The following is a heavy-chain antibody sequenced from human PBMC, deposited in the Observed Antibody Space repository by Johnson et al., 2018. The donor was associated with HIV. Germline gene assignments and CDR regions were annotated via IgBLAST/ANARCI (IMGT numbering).Heavy chain of an antibody. CDR1: GFTFSSYA. V-gene: IGHV3-30-3*02. Sequence: QVQLVESGGGVVQPGRSLRLSCAASGFTFSSYAMHWVRQAPGKGLEWVAVISYDGSNKYYADSVKGRFTISRYNSKNTLYLQMNSLRAEDTAVYYCAKRAQLGTAWYVNAFDIWGQGTMVTVSS. CDR2: ISYDGSNK. CDR3: AKRAQLGTAWYVNAFDI. D-gene: IGHD3-16*01. J-gene: IGHJ3*02.